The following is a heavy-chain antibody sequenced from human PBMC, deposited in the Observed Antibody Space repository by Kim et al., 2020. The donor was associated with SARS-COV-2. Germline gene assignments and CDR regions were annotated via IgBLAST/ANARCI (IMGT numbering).Heavy chain of an antibody. V-gene: IGHV4-59*13. CDR2: IYYSGST. D-gene: IGHD3-22*01. CDR1: GGSISSYY. J-gene: IGHJ4*02. Sequence: SETLSLTCTVSGGSISSYYWSWIRQPPGKGLEWIGYIYYSGSTNYNPSLKSRVTISVDTSKNQFSLKLSSVTAADTAVYYCARDYYDSSGYYYFDYWGQGTLVTVSS. CDR3: ARDYYDSSGYYYFDY.